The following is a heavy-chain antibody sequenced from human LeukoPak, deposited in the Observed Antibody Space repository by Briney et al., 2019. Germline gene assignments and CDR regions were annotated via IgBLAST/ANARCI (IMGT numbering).Heavy chain of an antibody. CDR3: AXXXXXXXXXYDSSGYSRVSQY. D-gene: IGHD3-22*01. J-gene: IGHJ4*02. CDR1: GYTFTSYY. V-gene: IGHV1-46*01. CDR2: INPSGGST. Sequence: ASVKVSCKASGYTFTSYYMHWVRQAPGQGLEWMGIINPSGGSTSYAQKFQGRVTMTRDTSTSTVYMELSSLRSEDTAVYYCAXXXXXXXXXYDSSGYSRVSQYWGQGTLVTVSS.